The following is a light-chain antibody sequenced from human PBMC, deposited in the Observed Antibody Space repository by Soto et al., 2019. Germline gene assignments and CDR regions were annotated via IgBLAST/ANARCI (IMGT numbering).Light chain of an antibody. V-gene: IGLV2-11*01. CDR3: CSYAGSSWV. Sequence: QSALTQPRSVSGSPGQSVTISCTGTANDVAAYNYVSWYQQYPGKAPKLMIFDVTKRPSGVPDRFSGSKYDHTASLTISGLQAEDEADYYCCSYAGSSWVLGGGTKVTVL. CDR1: ANDVAAYNY. CDR2: DVT. J-gene: IGLJ3*02.